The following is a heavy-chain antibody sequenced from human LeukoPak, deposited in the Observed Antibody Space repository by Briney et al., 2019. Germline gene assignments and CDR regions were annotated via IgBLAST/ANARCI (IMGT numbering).Heavy chain of an antibody. D-gene: IGHD1-7*01. V-gene: IGHV1-8*01. Sequence: ASVKVSCKASGYTFTNHDINWVRQASGQGLEWMGWMNPKSGNTGYLQKFQGRVTMTRDTSMSTAFMELRSLRSDDTAVYYCARDRGNWNYGAFDIWGQGTMVTVSS. J-gene: IGHJ3*02. CDR3: ARDRGNWNYGAFDI. CDR2: MNPKSGNT. CDR1: GYTFTNHD.